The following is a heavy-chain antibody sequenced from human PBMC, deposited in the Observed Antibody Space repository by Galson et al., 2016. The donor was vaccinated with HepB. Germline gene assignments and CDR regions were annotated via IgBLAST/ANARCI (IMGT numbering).Heavy chain of an antibody. V-gene: IGHV3-69-1*01. Sequence: SLRLPCAASGFIFSQHGMNWVRQAPGKGLEWVSSISFNDHIFYSDSVKGRFTISRDNAKNSLYLQMNSLRAEDTAVYYCARGDSVEVATPRGSTHYYYGMDVWGQGTTVTVSS. CDR2: ISFNDHI. CDR3: ARGDSVEVATPRGSTHYYYGMDV. CDR1: GFIFSQHG. J-gene: IGHJ6*02. D-gene: IGHD2-15*01.